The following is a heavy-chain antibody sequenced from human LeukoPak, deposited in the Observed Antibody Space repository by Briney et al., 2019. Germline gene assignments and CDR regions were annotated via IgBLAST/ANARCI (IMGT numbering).Heavy chain of an antibody. V-gene: IGHV1-69*05. Sequence: ASMKVSCKASGGTFSSYAISWVRQAPGQGLEWMGGIIPIFGTASYAQKFQGRVTITTDESTSTAYVELSSLRSEDTAVYYCATGGPREYYDSSALYRIDYWGQGTLVTVSS. D-gene: IGHD3-22*01. CDR2: IIPIFGTA. J-gene: IGHJ4*02. CDR1: GGTFSSYA. CDR3: ATGGPREYYDSSALYRIDY.